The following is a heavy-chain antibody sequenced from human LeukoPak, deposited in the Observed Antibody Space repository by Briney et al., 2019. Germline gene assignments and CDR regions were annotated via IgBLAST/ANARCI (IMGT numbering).Heavy chain of an antibody. V-gene: IGHV3-9*01. J-gene: IGHJ4*02. CDR2: ISWNSGSI. D-gene: IGHD6-19*01. CDR1: GFTFDDYA. Sequence: GGSLRLSCAASGFTFDDYAMHWVRQAPGKGLEWVSGISWNSGSIGYADSVKGRFTISRDNAKNSLYPQMNSLRAEDTALYYCAKGGYSSGHGPTYWGQGTLVTVSS. CDR3: AKGGYSSGHGPTY.